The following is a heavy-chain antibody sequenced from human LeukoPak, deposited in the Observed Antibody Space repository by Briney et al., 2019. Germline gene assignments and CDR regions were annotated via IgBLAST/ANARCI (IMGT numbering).Heavy chain of an antibody. V-gene: IGHV4-61*02. CDR3: ARVPRGGYSVTVDY. Sequence: SETLSLTCTVSGGSISSGSYYWSWIRQPAGKGLEWIGRIYTSGSPNYNPSLKSRVTISVDTSKNQFSLKLSSVTAADTAVYYCARVPRGGYSVTVDYWGQGTLVTVSS. CDR1: GGSISSGSYY. D-gene: IGHD3-22*01. CDR2: IYTSGSP. J-gene: IGHJ4*02.